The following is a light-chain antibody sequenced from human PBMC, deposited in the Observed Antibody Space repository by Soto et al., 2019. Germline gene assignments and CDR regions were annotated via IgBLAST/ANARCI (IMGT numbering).Light chain of an antibody. CDR1: TGVVTSGHW. Sequence: QAVVTQEPSLPVSPGGTVTLTCGSSTGVVTSGHWPDWFQQKPGQAPRTAIYDTSINHSWTPARFSGSLLGVKAALTLSGAQPADEPVYYCSLFDSGDCVFGGGHKLTV. J-gene: IGLJ3*02. CDR3: SLFDSGDCV. V-gene: IGLV7-46*01. CDR2: DTS.